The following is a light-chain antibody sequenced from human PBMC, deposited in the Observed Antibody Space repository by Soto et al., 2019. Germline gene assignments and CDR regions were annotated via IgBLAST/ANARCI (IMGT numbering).Light chain of an antibody. J-gene: IGKJ5*01. CDR2: AAS. V-gene: IGKV1-39*01. CDR3: QQSYSSPVT. CDR1: QTVSTS. Sequence: DIQMTQSPSSLSASVGDSVTITCRASQTVSTSLNWYQQKPGKAPHLLIYAASSLQSGVPYRFSGRGSGTDFTLIISSLQPEDFATYYWQQSYSSPVTFCQGTRLEI.